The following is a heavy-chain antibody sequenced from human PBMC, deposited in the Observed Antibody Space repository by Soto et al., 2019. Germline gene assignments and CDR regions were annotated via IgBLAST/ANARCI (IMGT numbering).Heavy chain of an antibody. D-gene: IGHD5-18*01. V-gene: IGHV3-33*01. CDR3: ARDGGQLWPDY. Sequence: PGGSLRLSCAAPGFTFSSYGMHWVRQAPGKGLEWVAVIWYDGSNKYYADSVKGRFTISRDNSKNTLYLQMNSLRAEDTAVYYCARDGGQLWPDYWGQGTLVTVSS. CDR2: IWYDGSNK. J-gene: IGHJ4*02. CDR1: GFTFSSYG.